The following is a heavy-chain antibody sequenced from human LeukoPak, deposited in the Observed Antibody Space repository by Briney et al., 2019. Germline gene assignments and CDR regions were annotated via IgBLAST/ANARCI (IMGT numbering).Heavy chain of an antibody. CDR2: IYYSGST. Sequence: SETLSLTCTVSGGSIRNYYWSWIRQPPGKGLEWVGYIYYSGSTNYNPSLKSRVTISVDTSKNQFSLKVGSVTAADTAVYYCARDPSPSVSAAATRYFDYWGQGTLVTVSS. V-gene: IGHV4-59*01. CDR3: ARDPSPSVSAAATRYFDY. J-gene: IGHJ4*02. CDR1: GGSIRNYY. D-gene: IGHD6-13*01.